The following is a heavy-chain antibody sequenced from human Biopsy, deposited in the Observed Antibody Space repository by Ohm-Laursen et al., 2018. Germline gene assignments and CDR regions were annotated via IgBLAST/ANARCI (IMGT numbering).Heavy chain of an antibody. CDR2: INPNSGNA. D-gene: IGHD3-9*01. Sequence: ATVKISCKASGYTFAGYYLHWVRQAPGHGLEWMGWINPNSGNANYAQSFQGRLTVTRDTSISTAYMELTSLTFDDTAIYYCARVPAYPSIDGYYGLDLWGQGTTVIVSS. J-gene: IGHJ6*02. V-gene: IGHV1-2*02. CDR3: ARVPAYPSIDGYYGLDL. CDR1: GYTFAGYY.